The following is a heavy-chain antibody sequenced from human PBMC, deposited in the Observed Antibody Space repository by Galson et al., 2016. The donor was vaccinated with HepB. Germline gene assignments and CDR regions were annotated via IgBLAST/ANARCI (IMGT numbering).Heavy chain of an antibody. D-gene: IGHD2-2*02. Sequence: SLRLSCAVSGFTFRDYYMTWIRRAPGKGLEWISYISGTNSYTKYADFVKGRFTMSRDNDKNSLLLQMNSLRAEDTAVYYCARALPYTVVPDYWGQGTLVTVST. V-gene: IGHV3-11*06. CDR2: ISGTNSYT. J-gene: IGHJ4*02. CDR3: ARALPYTVVPDY. CDR1: GFTFRDYY.